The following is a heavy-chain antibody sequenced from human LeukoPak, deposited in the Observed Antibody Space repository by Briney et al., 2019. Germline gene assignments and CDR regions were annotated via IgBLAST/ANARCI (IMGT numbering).Heavy chain of an antibody. Sequence: SETLSLTCAVYGGSFSGSYWSWIRQPPGKGLESIGEINHSGSTNYNPSLKSRVTISVDTSKNQFSLKLSSVTAADTAVYYCARGRYYDSSGYYGLLDYWGQGTLVTVSS. CDR2: INHSGST. D-gene: IGHD3-22*01. V-gene: IGHV4-34*01. CDR3: ARGRYYDSSGYYGLLDY. CDR1: GGSFSGSY. J-gene: IGHJ4*02.